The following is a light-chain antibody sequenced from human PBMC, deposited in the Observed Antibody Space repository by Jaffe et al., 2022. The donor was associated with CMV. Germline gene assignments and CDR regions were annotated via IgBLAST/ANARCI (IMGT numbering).Light chain of an antibody. CDR3: QQYGNSPYT. CDR1: QRVTTTY. V-gene: IGKV3-20*01. Sequence: EIVLTQSPGTLSLSPGERVTLSCRASQRVTTTYLAWYQHKPGQTPRLLIYGASNRATDIPDRFSGSGSGTDFTLTISRLEPEDFAVYYCQQYGNSPYTFGQGTKLEIK. CDR2: GAS. J-gene: IGKJ2*01.